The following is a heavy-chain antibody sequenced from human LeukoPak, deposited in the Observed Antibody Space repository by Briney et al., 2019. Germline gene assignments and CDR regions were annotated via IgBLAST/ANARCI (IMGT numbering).Heavy chain of an antibody. J-gene: IGHJ3*02. CDR1: GFTVSSNY. V-gene: IGHV3-66*01. CDR2: IYSGGRT. D-gene: IGHD3-22*01. Sequence: GGSLRLSCAASGFTVSSNYMSWVRQAPGKGLEWVSVIYSGGRTYYADSVKGRFTTSRDNSKNTLYLQMNSLRAEDTAVYYCARAPDGYEAFDIWGQGTMVTVSS. CDR3: ARAPDGYEAFDI.